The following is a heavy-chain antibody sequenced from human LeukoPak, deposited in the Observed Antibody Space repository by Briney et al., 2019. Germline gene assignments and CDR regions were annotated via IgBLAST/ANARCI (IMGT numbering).Heavy chain of an antibody. J-gene: IGHJ4*02. V-gene: IGHV1-2*02. CDR1: GYTFTGYY. D-gene: IGHD2-2*01. CDR3: ARDQGTSRTEDY. Sequence: ASVKVSCKASGYTFTGYYMHWVRQAPGQGLEWMGWINPNSGGTNYAQKFQGRVTMTRDTSISTAYMELSRLRSDDTAVYYCARDQGTSRTEDYWGQGTLVTVSS. CDR2: INPNSGGT.